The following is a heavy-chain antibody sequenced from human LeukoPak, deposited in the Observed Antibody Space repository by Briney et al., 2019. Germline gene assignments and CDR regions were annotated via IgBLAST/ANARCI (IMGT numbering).Heavy chain of an antibody. Sequence: APVKVSCKASGGTFSSYAISWVRQAPGQGLEWMGGIIPIFGTANYAQKFQGRVTITADESTSTAYMELSSLRSEDTAVYYCARALVMATIIGYFDYWGQGTLVTVSS. CDR1: GGTFSSYA. J-gene: IGHJ4*02. CDR3: ARALVMATIIGYFDY. D-gene: IGHD5-24*01. V-gene: IGHV1-69*13. CDR2: IIPIFGTA.